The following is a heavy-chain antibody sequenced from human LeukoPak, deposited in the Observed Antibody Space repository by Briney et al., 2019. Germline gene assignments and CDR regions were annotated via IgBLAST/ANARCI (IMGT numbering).Heavy chain of an antibody. Sequence: ASVKVSCKASGYTFIGYYMHWVRQAPGQGLEGMGWINPNSGGTNYAQKFQGRVTMTRDTSISTAYMELSRLRSDDTAVYYCARGHHPYDPSDYWGQGTLVTVSS. D-gene: IGHD5-12*01. J-gene: IGHJ4*02. V-gene: IGHV1-2*02. CDR2: INPNSGGT. CDR1: GYTFIGYY. CDR3: ARGHHPYDPSDY.